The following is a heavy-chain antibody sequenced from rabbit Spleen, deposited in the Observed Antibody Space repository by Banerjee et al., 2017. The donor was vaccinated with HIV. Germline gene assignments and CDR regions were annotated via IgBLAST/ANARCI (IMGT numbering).Heavy chain of an antibody. CDR2: IDTGSSGFT. CDR3: ARDTSSSFSSYGMDL. CDR1: GFSFSEKEV. Sequence: QEQLVESGGGLVQPEGSLTLTCTASGFSFSEKEVMCWVRQAPGKGLEWIACIDTGSSGFTYFATWAKGRFTCSKTSSTTVTLQMTRLTAADTATYFCARDTSSSFSSYGMDLWGPGTLVTVS. V-gene: IGHV1S45*01. D-gene: IGHD1-1*01. J-gene: IGHJ6*01.